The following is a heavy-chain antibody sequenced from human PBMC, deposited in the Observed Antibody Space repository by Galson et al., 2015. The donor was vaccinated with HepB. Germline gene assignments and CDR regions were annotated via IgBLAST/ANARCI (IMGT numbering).Heavy chain of an antibody. CDR2: TYYRSKWYN. D-gene: IGHD2-2*01. J-gene: IGHJ6*03. CDR3: ARALMGDCSSTSCRRGYYMDV. V-gene: IGHV6-1*01. CDR1: GDSVSSNSAA. Sequence: CAISGDSVSSNSAAWNWIRQSPSRGLEWLGRTYYRSKWYNDYAVSVKSRITINPDTSKNQFSLQLNSATPEDTAVYYCARALMGDCSSTSCRRGYYMDVWGKGTTVTVSS.